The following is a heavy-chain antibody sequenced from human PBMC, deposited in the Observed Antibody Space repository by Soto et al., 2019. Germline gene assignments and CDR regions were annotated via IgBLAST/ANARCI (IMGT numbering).Heavy chain of an antibody. CDR3: ARHGLVTTGGFYHYAMDV. Sequence: QVQLQESGPGLVKPSETLSLSCTVSGGSISSFYWSWIRQPPGKGLEWIGYIYYGGSTNYNPSLKSRVTISVDTSKKQFSLKLTSVTAADTAVYYCARHGLVTTGGFYHYAMDVWGQGTTVTVSS. D-gene: IGHD2-21*02. CDR1: GGSISSFY. J-gene: IGHJ6*02. CDR2: IYYGGST. V-gene: IGHV4-59*08.